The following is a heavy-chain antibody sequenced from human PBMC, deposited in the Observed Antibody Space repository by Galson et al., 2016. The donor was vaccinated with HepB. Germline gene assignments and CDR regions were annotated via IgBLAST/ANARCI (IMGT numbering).Heavy chain of an antibody. D-gene: IGHD1-26*01. J-gene: IGHJ3*02. V-gene: IGHV4-4*02. CDR1: GGSISSTYW. CDR3: AHYSGGYYGSDAFDI. Sequence: SETLSLTCAVSGGSISSTYWWSWVRQPPGKGLEWIGEIYHSGSTYYSPSLKSRDTISIDKSKNQFSLRLASVTAADTAVYYCAHYSGGYYGSDAFDIWGQGTLVTVSS. CDR2: IYHSGST.